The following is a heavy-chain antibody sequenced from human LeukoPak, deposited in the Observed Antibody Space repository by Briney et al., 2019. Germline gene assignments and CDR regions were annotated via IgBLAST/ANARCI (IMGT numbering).Heavy chain of an antibody. D-gene: IGHD3-3*01. Sequence: GGSLRLSCAASGFTVSSNYMSWVRQAPGKGLEWVSVIYSGGSTYYADSVKGRFTISRDNSKNTLYLQMNSLRAEDTAVYYCARGQPTIFGVVTPDYYGMDVWGQGTTVTVSS. CDR1: GFTVSSNY. V-gene: IGHV3-53*01. CDR3: ARGQPTIFGVVTPDYYGMDV. CDR2: IYSGGST. J-gene: IGHJ6*02.